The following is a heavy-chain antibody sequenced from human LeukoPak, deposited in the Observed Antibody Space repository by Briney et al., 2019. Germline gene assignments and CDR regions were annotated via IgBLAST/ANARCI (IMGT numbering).Heavy chain of an antibody. CDR3: AGTYGAGNYYYSYAMDV. CDR2: IYYSGST. J-gene: IGHJ6*02. Sequence: SGTLSLTCTVSGGSVSSGGYYWSCIRQPPGKGLEWIGYIYYSGSTNYNPSLKSRVTTSVDTSKNQFSLNLTSVTAADTAVYYCAGTYGAGNYYYSYAMDVWGQGTTVTVSS. D-gene: IGHD3-10*01. V-gene: IGHV4-61*08. CDR1: GGSVSSGGYY.